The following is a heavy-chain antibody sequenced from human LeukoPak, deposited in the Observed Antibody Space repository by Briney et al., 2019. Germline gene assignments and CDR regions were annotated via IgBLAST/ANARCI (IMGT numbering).Heavy chain of an antibody. CDR2: ISYDGSNK. J-gene: IGHJ6*02. CDR1: GFTFSSYG. CDR3: ARDSQRWSLENFYAMDV. V-gene: IGHV3-30*03. Sequence: PGGSLRLSCAASGFTFSSYGMHWVRQAPGKGLEWVAVISYDGSNKYYADSVKDRFTISRDNSKNTLYPQMNSLRTDDTAVYYCARDSQRWSLENFYAMDVWGQGTTVSVSS. D-gene: IGHD1-1*01.